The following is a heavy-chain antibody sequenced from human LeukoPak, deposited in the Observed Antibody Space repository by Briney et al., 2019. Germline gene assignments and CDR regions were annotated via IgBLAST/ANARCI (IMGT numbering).Heavy chain of an antibody. CDR1: GYSFTSHW. J-gene: IGHJ5*02. D-gene: IGHD1-7*01. CDR3: VRVGTKTPIDH. CDR2: IYPGDSDT. Sequence: KPGESLKISCKGSGYSFTSHWIGWVRLMPGKGLEWMGVIYPGDSDTRYSPSFQGQFSFSADKSINTAYLWWSSLRASDTALYYCVRVGTKTPIDHWGQGTLVTVSS. V-gene: IGHV5-51*01.